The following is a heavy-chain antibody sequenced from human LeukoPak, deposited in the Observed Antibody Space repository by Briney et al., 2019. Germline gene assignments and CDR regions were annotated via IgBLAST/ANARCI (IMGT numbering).Heavy chain of an antibody. CDR1: GFTGSTNY. V-gene: IGHV3-53*01. D-gene: IGHD3-10*01. CDR2: LYSGSDT. Sequence: GGSLTLSCPASGFTGSTNYRNWVRRARVNGLERVSILYSGSDTYYADSVKGRFTISRDSSKNILSLQMNNLRAEDTAVYYCARVGDHFHWYLDLWGRGTLVTVSS. CDR3: ARVGDHFHWYLDL. J-gene: IGHJ2*01.